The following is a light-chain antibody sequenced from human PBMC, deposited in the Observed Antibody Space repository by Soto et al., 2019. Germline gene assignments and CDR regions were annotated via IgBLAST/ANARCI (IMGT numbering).Light chain of an antibody. CDR1: QSVTNTY. J-gene: IGKJ5*01. V-gene: IGKV3-20*01. CDR2: DTS. CDR3: QQYGTSEII. Sequence: EIVLTQSPGTLSLSPGERATLFCRARQSVTNTYVAWYQQKPGQAPGLLIYDTSSRATGIPDRFSGSGSGTDFTLTISRLEPEDFAVFYCQQYGTSEIIFGQGTRLEIK.